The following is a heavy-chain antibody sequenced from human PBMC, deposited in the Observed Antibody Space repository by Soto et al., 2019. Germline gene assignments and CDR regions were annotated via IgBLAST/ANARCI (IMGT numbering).Heavy chain of an antibody. D-gene: IGHD2-2*01. Sequence: SETLSLTCTVSGGSVSSGSYYWSWIRQPPGKGLEWIGYIYYSGSTNYNPSLKSRVTISVDTSKNQFSLKLSSVTAADTAVYYCARAGSSKTPEKYYSYGMDVWGQGTTVTVSS. CDR1: GGSVSSGSYY. V-gene: IGHV4-61*01. CDR2: IYYSGST. J-gene: IGHJ6*02. CDR3: ARAGSSKTPEKYYSYGMDV.